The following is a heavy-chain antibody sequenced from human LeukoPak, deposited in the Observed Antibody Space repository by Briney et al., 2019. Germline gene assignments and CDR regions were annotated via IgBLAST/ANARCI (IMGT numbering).Heavy chain of an antibody. D-gene: IGHD5-24*01. CDR3: AVRQRWLQGRNDY. Sequence: SETLSLTCAVYGGSFSGSYLTWIRQPPGKGLEWIGEIHHRGSTNYNPSLKSRISLSVDTSKNQFSLKMISVTAADTAVYYCAVRQRWLQGRNDYWGQGTLVTVSS. CDR1: GGSFSGSY. V-gene: IGHV4-34*01. J-gene: IGHJ4*02. CDR2: IHHRGST.